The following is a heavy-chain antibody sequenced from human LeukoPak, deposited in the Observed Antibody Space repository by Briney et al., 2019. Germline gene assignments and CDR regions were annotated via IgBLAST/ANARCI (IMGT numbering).Heavy chain of an antibody. CDR1: GFTVDTNY. Sequence: GGSPRLSCAASGFTVDTNYITWVRQAPGKGLEWVSVIYSGGSTYCADSVKGRFTISRDNVKNTVYLQMNSLRAEDTAVYYCARVQNELWIGYWGQGTLVTVSS. V-gene: IGHV3-66*01. J-gene: IGHJ4*02. CDR3: ARVQNELWIGY. D-gene: IGHD5-18*01. CDR2: IYSGGST.